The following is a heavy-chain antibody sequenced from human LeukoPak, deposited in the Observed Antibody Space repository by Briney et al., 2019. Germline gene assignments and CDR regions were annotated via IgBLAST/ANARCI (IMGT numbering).Heavy chain of an antibody. CDR1: GFTVSSNY. Sequence: GGSLRLSCAASGFTVSSNYMSGVRQAPGKGLEWVSVIYSGGSTYYADSVKGRFTISRDNSKNTLYLQMNSLRAEDTAVYYCARSPLYSSGYFFDYWGQGTLVTVSS. V-gene: IGHV3-53*01. D-gene: IGHD6-19*01. J-gene: IGHJ4*02. CDR3: ARSPLYSSGYFFDY. CDR2: IYSGGST.